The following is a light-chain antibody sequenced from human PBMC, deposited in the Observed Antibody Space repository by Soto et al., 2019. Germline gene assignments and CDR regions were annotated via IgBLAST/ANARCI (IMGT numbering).Light chain of an antibody. V-gene: IGKV3-11*01. CDR3: PQRSNWPPT. CDR1: QSVSSS. Sequence: EIVLTQSPATLSLSPGERATLSCRASQSVSSSLAWYQQKPGQAPRLLMYDASNRATGIPARLSGSGSGTDFTLTISSLEPEDFALYYCPQRSNWPPTFGQGTKVEIK. CDR2: DAS. J-gene: IGKJ1*01.